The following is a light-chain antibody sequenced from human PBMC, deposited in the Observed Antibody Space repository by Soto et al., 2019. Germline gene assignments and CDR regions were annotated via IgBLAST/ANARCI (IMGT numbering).Light chain of an antibody. Sequence: EIVRTQSRGTLSVSPGERATLSCRASQSIGSDLAWYQHNPGQAPRLLIYAASTRATGIPARFSGSGSGTEFSLTISSLRSEAFAVYYCQQYNNWPRTFGQGTKVEIK. CDR3: QQYNNWPRT. CDR1: QSIGSD. J-gene: IGKJ1*01. CDR2: AAS. V-gene: IGKV3-15*01.